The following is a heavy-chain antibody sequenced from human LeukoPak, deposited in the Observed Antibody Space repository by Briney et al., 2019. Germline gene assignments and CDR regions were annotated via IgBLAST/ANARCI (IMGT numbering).Heavy chain of an antibody. D-gene: IGHD2/OR15-2a*01. CDR3: AKHRTLYVSRPTARDY. V-gene: IGHV3-23*01. J-gene: IGHJ4*02. Sequence: GGSLRLSCAASGFTFTSYSMTWVRQAPGNGLEWVSSISGSGLRPYYADSVKGRFTVSRDNSKSTLYLQMSSLRAEDTAVYYCAKHRTLYVSRPTARDYWGQGTVVTVSS. CDR1: GFTFTSYS. CDR2: ISGSGLRP.